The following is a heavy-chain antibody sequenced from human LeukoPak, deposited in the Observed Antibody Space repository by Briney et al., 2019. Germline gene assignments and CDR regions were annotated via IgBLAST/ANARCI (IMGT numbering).Heavy chain of an antibody. V-gene: IGHV3-49*04. J-gene: IGHJ4*02. CDR2: IRSKAYGGTT. CDR3: ATPNHLLGYCSSTSCYRVY. D-gene: IGHD2-2*02. CDR1: GFTFGDYA. Sequence: PGRSLRLSCTASGFTFGDYAMSWVRQAPGKGLEWVGFIRSKAYGGTTEYAASVKGRFTISRDDSKSIAYLQMNSLRAEDTAVYYCATPNHLLGYCSSTSCYRVYWGQGTLVTVSS.